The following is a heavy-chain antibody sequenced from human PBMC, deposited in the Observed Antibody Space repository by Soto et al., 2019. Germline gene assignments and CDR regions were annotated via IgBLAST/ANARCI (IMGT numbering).Heavy chain of an antibody. Sequence: EVQLVESGGGLVQPGGSLRLSCAASGFTFSSYWMHWFRQAPGKGRVWVSRINTDGSRTSYADSVKGRFTISRDNAKNTVYLQMNSLRAEETAVYYCARVKSGSYDWFDPWGQGTLVTVSS. CDR1: GFTFSSYW. V-gene: IGHV3-74*01. CDR3: ARVKSGSYDWFDP. D-gene: IGHD3-10*01. J-gene: IGHJ5*02. CDR2: INTDGSRT.